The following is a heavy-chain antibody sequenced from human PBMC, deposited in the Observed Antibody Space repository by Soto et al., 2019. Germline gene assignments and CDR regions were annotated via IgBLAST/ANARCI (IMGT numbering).Heavy chain of an antibody. CDR3: ARDWVALGYYPYAMDV. J-gene: IGHJ6*02. CDR1: GFTSRNYW. V-gene: IGHV3-7*01. CDR2: IKQDGSEK. D-gene: IGHD5-12*01. Sequence: GGSLRLSCAASGFTSRNYWMSWVRQAPGKGLKWVANIKQDGSEKFYVDSVKGRFTISRDNPKNSLYLQMNSLRAEDTAVYYCARDWVALGYYPYAMDVCGQGTTVTVSS.